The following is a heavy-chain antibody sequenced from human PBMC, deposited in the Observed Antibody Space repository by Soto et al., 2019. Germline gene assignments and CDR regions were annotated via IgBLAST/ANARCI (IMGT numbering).Heavy chain of an antibody. D-gene: IGHD1-7*01. V-gene: IGHV3-33*01. CDR2: IWYDGSNK. CDR1: GFTFSSYG. J-gene: IGHJ5*02. Sequence: PGGSLRLSCAASGFTFSSYGMHWVRQAPGKGLEWVAVIWYDGSNKYYADSVKGRFTISRDNSKNTLYLQMNSLRAEDTAVYYCARDKDLTGTTPPLWFDPWGQGTLVTVSS. CDR3: ARDKDLTGTTPPLWFDP.